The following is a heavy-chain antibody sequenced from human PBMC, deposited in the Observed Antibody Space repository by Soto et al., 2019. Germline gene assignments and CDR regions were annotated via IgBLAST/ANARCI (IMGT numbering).Heavy chain of an antibody. CDR3: ARHDSGGSYYYYYYMDV. Sequence: SETLSLTCTVSGGSISSYCWSWIRQPPGKGLDCIGYFYYSGSTNYNPSLKSRVTISVDTSKNQFSLKLSSVTAADTAVFYCARHDSGGSYYYYYYMDVWGKGTTVTVSS. D-gene: IGHD2-15*01. V-gene: IGHV4-59*08. CDR1: GGSISSYC. CDR2: FYYSGST. J-gene: IGHJ6*03.